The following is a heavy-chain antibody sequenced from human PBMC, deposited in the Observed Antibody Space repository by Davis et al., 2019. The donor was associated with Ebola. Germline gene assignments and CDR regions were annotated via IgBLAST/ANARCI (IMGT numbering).Heavy chain of an antibody. Sequence: ASVKVSCKASGYTFTRYYMHWVRQAPGQGLEWMGIINPSGGSTTYAQKFQGRVIMTRDTSTSTVYMELSSLRSEDTAVYYCARDKMTTVTSDYYYYGMDVWGQGTTVTVSS. V-gene: IGHV1-46*01. CDR2: INPSGGST. CDR1: GYTFTRYY. D-gene: IGHD4-17*01. CDR3: ARDKMTTVTSDYYYYGMDV. J-gene: IGHJ6*02.